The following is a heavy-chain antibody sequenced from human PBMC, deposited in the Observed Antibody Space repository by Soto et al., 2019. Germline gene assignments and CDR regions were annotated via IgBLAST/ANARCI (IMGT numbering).Heavy chain of an antibody. Sequence: PGGSLRLSCAASGFTFSSKAMHWVRQAPGRGLEWVAIISHDGNKKDYTDSVKGRFTISRDNSKNTLYLQMDNVRAEDTAVYYCANTQDCSNANCYRAFDIWGQGTMVTVSS. CDR3: ANTQDCSNANCYRAFDI. V-gene: IGHV3-30*10. CDR1: GFTFSSKA. CDR2: ISHDGNKK. D-gene: IGHD2-2*01. J-gene: IGHJ3*02.